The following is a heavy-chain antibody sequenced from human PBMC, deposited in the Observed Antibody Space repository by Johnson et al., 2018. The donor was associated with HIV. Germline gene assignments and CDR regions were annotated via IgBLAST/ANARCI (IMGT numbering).Heavy chain of an antibody. V-gene: IGHV3-30*03. D-gene: IGHD1-26*01. CDR1: GFTFSSYG. CDR2: ISYDGSNK. CDR3: AGLGGSHDAFEI. J-gene: IGHJ3*02. Sequence: QVHLVESGGGVVQPGRSLRLSCAASGFTFSSYGMHWVRQAPGKGLEWVAVISYDGSNKYYADSVKGRFTISRDNSKNTLYLQMNSLRAEDTAVYYCAGLGGSHDAFEIWGQGTMVTVSS.